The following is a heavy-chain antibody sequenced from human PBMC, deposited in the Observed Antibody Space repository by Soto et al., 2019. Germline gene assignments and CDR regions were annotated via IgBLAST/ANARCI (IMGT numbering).Heavy chain of an antibody. Sequence: GGSLRLSCAASGFSFSSYDMSWVRQAPGKGLEWVSGISGSGGSTFYADSVKGRFTISRDNSKNTLYLQLNSLRAEDTAVYYCAKDLAYYYMDVWGKGTTVTVSS. CDR2: ISGSGGST. CDR3: AKDLAYYYMDV. D-gene: IGHD3-16*01. J-gene: IGHJ6*03. V-gene: IGHV3-23*01. CDR1: GFSFSSYD.